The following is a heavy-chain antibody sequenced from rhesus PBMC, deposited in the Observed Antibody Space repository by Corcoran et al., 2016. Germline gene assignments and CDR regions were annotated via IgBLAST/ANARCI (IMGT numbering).Heavy chain of an antibody. CDR1: GFTLTRYW. CDR3: AKGLGDS. V-gene: IGHV3S42*01. J-gene: IGHJ6*01. CDR2: VSSGGGTT. Sequence: EVQLVESGGGVAKPGGSLRLSCAAPGFTLTRYWLIWVRQIPRKGLEWIAGVSSGGGTTYYADSVKGRFTISRDNSKNMFSLQMNSLRADDTAVYYCAKGLGDSWGQGVVVTVSS.